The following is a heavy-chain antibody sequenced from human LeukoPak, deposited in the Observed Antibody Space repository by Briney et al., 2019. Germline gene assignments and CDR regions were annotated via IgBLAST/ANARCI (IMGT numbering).Heavy chain of an antibody. CDR3: ATITPVFSTVYREPTYYFDY. V-gene: IGHV4-39*07. CDR2: IYYSGST. D-gene: IGHD1-14*01. J-gene: IGHJ4*02. Sequence: SETLSLTCTVSGGSISSSSYYWGWIRQPPGKGLEWIGSIYYSGSTYYNPSLKSRVTISVDTSKNQFSLKLSSVTAADTAVYYCATITPVFSTVYREPTYYFDYWGQGTLVTVSS. CDR1: GGSISSSSYY.